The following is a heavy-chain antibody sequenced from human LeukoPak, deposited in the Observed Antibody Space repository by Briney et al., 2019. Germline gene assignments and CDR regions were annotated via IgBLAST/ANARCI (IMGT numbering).Heavy chain of an antibody. CDR2: ITWNSGTI. Sequence: KSGGSLRLSCAASGFTFNDYAMHWVRQPPGKGLEWVSGITWNSGTIGYADSVKGRFTISRDNAKNSLYPQMNSLRTEDTALYYCAKGDRGHSVPDYWGQGTLVTVSS. J-gene: IGHJ4*02. D-gene: IGHD2-21*01. CDR3: AKGDRGHSVPDY. V-gene: IGHV3-9*01. CDR1: GFTFNDYA.